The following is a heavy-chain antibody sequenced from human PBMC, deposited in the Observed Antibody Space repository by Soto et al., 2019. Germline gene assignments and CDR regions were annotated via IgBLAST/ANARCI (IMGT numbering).Heavy chain of an antibody. CDR3: ARDLRGAGFDSSGWWD. J-gene: IGHJ4*02. CDR2: IYYSGST. Sequence: PSETLSITCTVCGGCVRSGIYYWSWIRQPPGKGLEWIGYIYYSGSTNYNPSLKSRVTISVDTSKNQFSLKLSSVTAADTAVYYCARDLRGAGFDSSGWWDWGQGTLVTVSS. V-gene: IGHV4-61*01. CDR1: GGCVRSGIYY. D-gene: IGHD6-19*01.